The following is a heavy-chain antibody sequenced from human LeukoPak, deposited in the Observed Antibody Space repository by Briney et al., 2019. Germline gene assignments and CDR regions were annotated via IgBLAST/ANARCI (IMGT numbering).Heavy chain of an antibody. D-gene: IGHD4-17*01. J-gene: IGHJ4*02. Sequence: PGGSLRLSCTASGFTFGDYAMSWVRQAPGKGLGWGGFIRSKAYGGTTEYAASVKGRFTMSRDDSKSIAYLQMNSLKTEDTAVYYCTRAGWSTVPDYWGQGTLVTVSS. V-gene: IGHV3-49*04. CDR3: TRAGWSTVPDY. CDR2: IRSKAYGGTT. CDR1: GFTFGDYA.